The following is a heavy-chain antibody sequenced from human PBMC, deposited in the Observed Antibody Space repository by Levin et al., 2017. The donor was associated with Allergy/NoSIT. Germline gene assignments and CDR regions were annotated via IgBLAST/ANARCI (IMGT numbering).Heavy chain of an antibody. CDR1: GFTFSSYW. Sequence: LSLTCAASGFTFSSYWMSWVRQAPGKGLEWVANIKQDGSEKYYVDSVKGRFTISRDNAKNSLYLQMNSLRAEDTAVYYCASYAKYYYDSSGYTFDYWGQGTLVTVSS. J-gene: IGHJ4*02. D-gene: IGHD3-22*01. V-gene: IGHV3-7*01. CDR2: IKQDGSEK. CDR3: ASYAKYYYDSSGYTFDY.